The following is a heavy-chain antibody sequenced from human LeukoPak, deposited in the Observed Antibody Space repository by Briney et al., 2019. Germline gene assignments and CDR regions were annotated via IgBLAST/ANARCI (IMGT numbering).Heavy chain of an antibody. CDR2: ISSSGSTI. CDR1: GFTFSDYY. J-gene: IGHJ6*03. CDR3: ARNSWGDYYYYYMDV. V-gene: IGHV3-11*04. D-gene: IGHD1-14*01. Sequence: GGSLRLSCAASGFTFSDYYMSWIRQAPGKGLEWVSYISSSGSTIYYADSVKGRFTISRDNAKNSLYLQMNSLRAEDTAVYYCARNSWGDYYYYYMDVWGKGTTVTVSS.